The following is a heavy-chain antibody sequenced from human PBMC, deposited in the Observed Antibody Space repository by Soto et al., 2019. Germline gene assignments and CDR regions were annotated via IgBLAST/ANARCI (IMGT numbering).Heavy chain of an antibody. D-gene: IGHD2-21*02. Sequence: QVQLMQSGAEVKKPGASVKVSCKASGDTFTDYYIHWVRQAPGQVLEWMGTVNPSSGHTTYAQQVLGRVTMTRYTSTSTLYMERTRLTSDDTAIYYCARGGHVVVVTAALDSWGKGTLVTVSS. CDR2: VNPSSGHT. J-gene: IGHJ4*02. CDR1: GDTFTDYY. V-gene: IGHV1-46*04. CDR3: ARGGHVVVVTAALDS.